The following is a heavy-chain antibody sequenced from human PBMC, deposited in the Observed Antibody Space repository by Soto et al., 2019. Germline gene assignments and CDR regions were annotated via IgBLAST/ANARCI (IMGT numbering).Heavy chain of an antibody. CDR1: GGSISSYY. J-gene: IGHJ4*02. D-gene: IGHD3-22*01. Sequence: SETLSLTCTVSGGSISSYYWSWIRQPAGQGLEWVGRIYTSGTTNYNPTLKGRVTMSVDTSKNQFSLKLSSVTAADTAVYYSARDYYDSSGYYYVFDSWGQGTLVTVSS. CDR2: IYTSGTT. V-gene: IGHV4-4*07. CDR3: ARDYYDSSGYYYVFDS.